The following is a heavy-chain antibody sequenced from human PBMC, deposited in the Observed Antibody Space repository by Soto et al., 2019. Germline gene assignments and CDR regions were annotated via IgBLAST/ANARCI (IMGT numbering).Heavy chain of an antibody. V-gene: IGHV4-34*01. CDR1: LGSFSGYY. J-gene: IGHJ4*02. Sequence: QVQPEQWGAGLLKSSETLSLTCAVSLGSFSGYYWSWIRQSPGKGLEWIGEINHSGSINYNPSLKRRVPFSVAWSKRQISLKVTSVTAADTAVYYCAIGERDGDYDYWGQGTLVTVSS. CDR3: AIGERDGDYDY. D-gene: IGHD4-17*01. CDR2: INHSGSI.